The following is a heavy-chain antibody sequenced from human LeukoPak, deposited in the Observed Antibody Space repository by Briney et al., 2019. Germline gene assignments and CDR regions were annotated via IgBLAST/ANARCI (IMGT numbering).Heavy chain of an antibody. Sequence: SETLSLTCSVSGASISSDGYYWTWIRQHPGKGLEWIGYIYYRGSTYYNPSLKSRVAMSVDTSKNQFSLKLTSVTAADTAMYYCVTYRAGDINWFDPWGQGILVTVSS. CDR1: GASISSDGYY. D-gene: IGHD2-21*01. J-gene: IGHJ5*02. CDR3: VTYRAGDINWFDP. CDR2: IYYRGST. V-gene: IGHV4-31*03.